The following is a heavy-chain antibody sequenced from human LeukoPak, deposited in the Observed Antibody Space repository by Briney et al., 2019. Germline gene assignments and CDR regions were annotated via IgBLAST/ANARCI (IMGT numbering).Heavy chain of an antibody. D-gene: IGHD3-9*01. V-gene: IGHV1-18*01. CDR3: AAHYDILTGYYNVMGAPFDY. CDR2: ISAYNGNT. CDR1: GYTFTSYG. J-gene: IGHJ4*02. Sequence: GASVKVSCKASGYTFTSYGISWVRQAPGQGLEWMGWISAYNGNTNYAQKLQGRVTMTTDTSTSTAYMELRSLRSDDTAVYYCAAHYDILTGYYNVMGAPFDYWGQGTLVTVSS.